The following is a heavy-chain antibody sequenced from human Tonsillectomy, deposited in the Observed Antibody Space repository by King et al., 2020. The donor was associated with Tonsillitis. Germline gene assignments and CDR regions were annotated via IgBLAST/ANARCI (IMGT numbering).Heavy chain of an antibody. D-gene: IGHD3-22*01. CDR3: VRFGDRSDYRPGHY. J-gene: IGHJ4*02. CDR2: IKLDGSES. V-gene: IGHV3-7*03. Sequence: VQLVESGGGLVKPGGSLRLSCAASGFIFSNYWMSWVRQAPGKGLEWVANIKLDGSESHYVDSVKGRLTITRDNTKNSLYLQMNSLRTEDAAVYYCVRFGDRSDYRPGHYWGQGTLVTVSS. CDR1: GFIFSNYW.